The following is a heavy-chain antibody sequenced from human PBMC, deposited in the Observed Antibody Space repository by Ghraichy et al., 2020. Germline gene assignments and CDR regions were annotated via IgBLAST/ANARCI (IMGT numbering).Heavy chain of an antibody. CDR3: ARGAGISVPTPLDY. Sequence: GESLNISCAASGFTFSRFAMHWVRQAPGKGLEWVAVISYDGKITYYADSVKGRFTISRDNSKNTLYLQMASLRAEDTAVCYCARGAGISVPTPLDYWGQGPLVTVSS. D-gene: IGHD1-7*01. CDR1: GFTFSRFA. J-gene: IGHJ4*02. V-gene: IGHV3-30*04. CDR2: ISYDGKIT.